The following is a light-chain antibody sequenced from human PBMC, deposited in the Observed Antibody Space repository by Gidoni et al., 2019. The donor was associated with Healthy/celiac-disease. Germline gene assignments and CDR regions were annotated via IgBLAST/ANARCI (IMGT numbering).Light chain of an antibody. Sequence: EIVLTQSPGTLSLSPGARATLSCRASQSVSSSYLAWYQQKPGQAPRLLIYGASSRATGIPDRFSGSGSGTDFTLTISRLEPEDFAVYYCQQYGSSPRYTFGQXTKLEIK. CDR1: QSVSSSY. CDR2: GAS. J-gene: IGKJ2*01. V-gene: IGKV3-20*01. CDR3: QQYGSSPRYT.